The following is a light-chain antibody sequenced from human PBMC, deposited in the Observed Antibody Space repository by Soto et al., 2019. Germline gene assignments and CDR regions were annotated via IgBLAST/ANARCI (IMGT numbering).Light chain of an antibody. J-gene: IGKJ1*01. CDR2: GAS. CDR1: QSVDSAF. V-gene: IGKV3-20*01. CDR3: QQYASSLT. Sequence: EIVLTQSPGSLSLSLGERATLSCRASQSVDSAFFAWYQQKLGQPPRLLMYGASRRATGIPDRFSGSGSGTDFTLTISRLEPEDFAVYYCQQYASSLTFGQGTKVKI.